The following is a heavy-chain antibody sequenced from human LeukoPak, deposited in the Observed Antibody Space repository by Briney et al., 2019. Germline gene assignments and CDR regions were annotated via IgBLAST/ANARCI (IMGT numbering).Heavy chain of an antibody. D-gene: IGHD3-10*01. CDR3: ARAPMFRGSYSQWGMDV. Sequence: SETLSLTCTVSGGSISSYYWSWIRQPPGKGLEWIGYIYYSGSTNYNPSLKSRVTISVDTSKNQFSLKLSSVTAADTAVYYCARAPMFRGSYSQWGMDVWGQGTTVTVSS. CDR2: IYYSGST. V-gene: IGHV4-59*01. J-gene: IGHJ6*02. CDR1: GGSISSYY.